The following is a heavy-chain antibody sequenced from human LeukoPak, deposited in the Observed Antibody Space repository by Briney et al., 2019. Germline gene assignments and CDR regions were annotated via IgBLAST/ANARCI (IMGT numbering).Heavy chain of an antibody. D-gene: IGHD1-1*01. J-gene: IGHJ4*02. CDR3: ARDSTTGTTSP. CDR1: GGTFSSYA. CDR2: IIPIFGTA. V-gene: IGHV1-69*05. Sequence: SVKVSCKASGGTFSSYAISCVRQAPGQGLEWMGGIIPIFGTANYAQKLQGGVTMTTDTSTSTAYMELRSLRSDDTAVYYCARDSTTGTTSPWGQGTLVTVSS.